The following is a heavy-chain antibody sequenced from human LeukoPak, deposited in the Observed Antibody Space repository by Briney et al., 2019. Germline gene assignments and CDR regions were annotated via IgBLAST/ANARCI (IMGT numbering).Heavy chain of an antibody. Sequence: PGGSLRLSCAASGFTFSSYAMSWVRQAPGKGLEWVSAISGSGGNKFYADSVKGRFTISRDNSKNTLYLQMNSLRAEDTAVYDCAKDPLRFLEWAWADDAFDIWGQGTMVTVSS. CDR2: ISGSGGNK. V-gene: IGHV3-23*01. CDR1: GFTFSSYA. CDR3: AKDPLRFLEWAWADDAFDI. J-gene: IGHJ3*02. D-gene: IGHD3-3*01.